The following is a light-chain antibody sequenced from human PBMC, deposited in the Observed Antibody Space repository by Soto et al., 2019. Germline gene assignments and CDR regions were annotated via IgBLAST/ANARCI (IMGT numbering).Light chain of an antibody. V-gene: IGKV1-39*01. J-gene: IGKJ4*01. CDR2: AAS. Sequence: DIQMSQSPSSLSASVGDRVTITCRASQGISAYLNWYQQKPGKAPKLLIYAASGLHRGVPSRFSGSGSGVDFSLTISSLQHEDFATYYCQQSFGTPLTFGGGTKVDIK. CDR1: QGISAY. CDR3: QQSFGTPLT.